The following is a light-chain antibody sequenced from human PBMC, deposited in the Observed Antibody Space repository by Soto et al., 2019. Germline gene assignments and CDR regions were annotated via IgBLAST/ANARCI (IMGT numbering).Light chain of an antibody. CDR3: QTWGTGIHYV. CDR1: SGHSSYA. CDR2: LNSDGSH. Sequence: QPVLTQSPSASASLGASVKLTCTLSSGHSSYAIAWHQQQPEKGPRYLMKLNSDGSHSKGDGIPDRFSGSSSGAERYLTISSLQSEDEADYYCQTWGTGIHYVFGTGTKVTAL. V-gene: IGLV4-69*01. J-gene: IGLJ1*01.